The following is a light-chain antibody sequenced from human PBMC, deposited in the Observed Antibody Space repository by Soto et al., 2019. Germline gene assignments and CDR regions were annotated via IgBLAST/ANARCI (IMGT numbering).Light chain of an antibody. CDR3: CSYAGGPYV. Sequence: QSVLTQPRSVSGSPGQSVAISCTGTSSGVGGYNYVSWYQQHPGKAPKVMIYDVSKRPSGVPDRFSGSKSGNTASLTISGLQAEDEADYYCCSYAGGPYVFGTGTKVTVL. J-gene: IGLJ1*01. V-gene: IGLV2-11*01. CDR1: SSGVGGYNY. CDR2: DVS.